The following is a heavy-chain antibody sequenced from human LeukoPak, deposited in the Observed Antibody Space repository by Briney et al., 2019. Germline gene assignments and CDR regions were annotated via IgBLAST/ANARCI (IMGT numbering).Heavy chain of an antibody. V-gene: IGHV3-23*01. J-gene: IGHJ4*02. CDR3: AKDQNYYDISDYKNPFDY. Sequence: GGSLRLSCAASGFTFSSYAMSWVRQAPGRGLEWVSAISGSGGTTYYADSVRGRFTVSRDNSKNTLYLRMSTLEAEDTAVYYCAKDQNYYDISDYKNPFDYWGQGTLVTVSS. CDR1: GFTFSSYA. D-gene: IGHD3-22*01. CDR2: ISGSGGTT.